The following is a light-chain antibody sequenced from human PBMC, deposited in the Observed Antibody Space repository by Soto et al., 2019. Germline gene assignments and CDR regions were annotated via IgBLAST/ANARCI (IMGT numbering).Light chain of an antibody. CDR3: QQYGSSPPVT. CDR2: GAS. V-gene: IGKV3-20*01. CDR1: QSVSSSY. J-gene: IGKJ4*01. Sequence: DIVLTQSPGTLSLSPGERATLSCRSSQSVSSSYLAWYQHKPGQAPRLLIYGASSRATGIPDRFSGSGSGTDFTLTISRLEPEDFAVYYCQQYGSSPPVTFGGGTKVDIK.